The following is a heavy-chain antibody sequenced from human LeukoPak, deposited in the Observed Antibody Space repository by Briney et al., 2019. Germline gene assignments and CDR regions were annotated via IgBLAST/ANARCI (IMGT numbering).Heavy chain of an antibody. D-gene: IGHD5-12*01. CDR1: GFTFRDFY. V-gene: IGHV3-11*01. CDR2: ISSAGRAI. Sequence: GGSLRLSCAASGFTFRDFYMSWIRQPPGKGLEWVSYISSAGRAIYYAVSVQGRFTMSRDNASNSLSLQMNGLRAEDTVVYYCASDIVATSGDFWGQGTLVTVSS. CDR3: ASDIVATSGDF. J-gene: IGHJ4*02.